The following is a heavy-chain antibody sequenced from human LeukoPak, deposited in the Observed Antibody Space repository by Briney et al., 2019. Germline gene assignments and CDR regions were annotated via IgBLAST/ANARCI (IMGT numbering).Heavy chain of an antibody. J-gene: IGHJ4*02. CDR3: ARSRKYSYGFDY. V-gene: IGHV4-39*07. Sequence: PSETLSLTCSVSGDSISGNRYYWAWIRQPPGKGLEWIGEINHSGSTNYNPSLKSRVTISVDTSKNQFSLKLSSVTAADTAVYYCARSRKYSYGFDYWGQGTLVTVSS. CDR2: INHSGST. D-gene: IGHD5-18*01. CDR1: GDSISGNRYY.